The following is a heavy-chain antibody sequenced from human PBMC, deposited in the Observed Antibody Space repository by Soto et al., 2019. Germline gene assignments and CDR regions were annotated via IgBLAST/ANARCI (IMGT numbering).Heavy chain of an antibody. CDR2: IVVGSGNT. CDR3: ATFDILTGYYYFDY. V-gene: IGHV1-58*02. D-gene: IGHD3-9*01. J-gene: IGHJ4*02. CDR1: GFTFTSSA. Sequence: SVKVSCKASGFTFTSSAMQWVRQARGQRLEWIGWIVVGSGNTNYAQKFQERVTITRDMSTSTAYMELSSLRSEDTAVYYCATFDILTGYYYFDYWGQGTLVTVSS.